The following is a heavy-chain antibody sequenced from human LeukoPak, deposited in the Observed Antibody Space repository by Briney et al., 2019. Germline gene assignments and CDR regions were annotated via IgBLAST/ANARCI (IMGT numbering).Heavy chain of an antibody. CDR3: ARDALLWFGESYYYYGMDV. V-gene: IGHV4-39*07. J-gene: IGHJ6*02. Sequence: SETLSLTCTVSGGSISSSSYYRGWIRQPPGKGLEWIGSIYYSGSTYYNPSLKSRVTISVYTSKNQFSLKLSSVTAADTAVYYCARDALLWFGESYYYYGMDVWGQGTTVTVSS. D-gene: IGHD3-10*01. CDR2: IYYSGST. CDR1: GGSISSSSYY.